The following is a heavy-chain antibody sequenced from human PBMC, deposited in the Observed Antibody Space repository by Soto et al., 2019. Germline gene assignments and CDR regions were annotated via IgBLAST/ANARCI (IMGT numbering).Heavy chain of an antibody. D-gene: IGHD7-27*01. J-gene: IGHJ6*02. V-gene: IGHV3-21*01. CDR3: ARLPRSPLGYYYYGMDV. Sequence: RLSCAASGFTFSSYSMNWVRQAPGKGLEWVSSISSSSSYIYYADSVKGRFTISRDNAKNSLYLQMNSLRAEDTAVYYCARLPRSPLGYYYYGMDVWGQGTTVTVSS. CDR1: GFTFSSYS. CDR2: ISSSSSYI.